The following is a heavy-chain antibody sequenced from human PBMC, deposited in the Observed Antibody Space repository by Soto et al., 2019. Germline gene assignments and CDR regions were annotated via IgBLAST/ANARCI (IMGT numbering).Heavy chain of an antibody. Sequence: ASVKVSCKASGGTFSSYAISWVRQAPGQGLEWMGGIIPIFGTANYAQKFQGRVTITADESTSTAYMELSSLRSEDTAVYYCARDLLDSSSSRLYYYYYGMDVWGQGTTVTVSS. J-gene: IGHJ6*02. D-gene: IGHD6-6*01. V-gene: IGHV1-69*13. CDR2: IIPIFGTA. CDR3: ARDLLDSSSSRLYYYYYGMDV. CDR1: GGTFSSYA.